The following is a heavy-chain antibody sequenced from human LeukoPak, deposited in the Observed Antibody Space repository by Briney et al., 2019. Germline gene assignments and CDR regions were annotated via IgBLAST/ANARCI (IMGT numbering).Heavy chain of an antibody. Sequence: EASVKVSCKASGYTFTNYFIHWVRQAPGQGLEWTGLINPRIGSRTYAQKFQGRVTMTRDTSTSTVYMELSSLTSEDTAVYFCAREEQWHKEAFDIWGHGTMVTVSS. V-gene: IGHV1-46*01. CDR1: GYTFTNYF. J-gene: IGHJ3*02. CDR3: AREEQWHKEAFDI. D-gene: IGHD6-19*01. CDR2: INPRIGSR.